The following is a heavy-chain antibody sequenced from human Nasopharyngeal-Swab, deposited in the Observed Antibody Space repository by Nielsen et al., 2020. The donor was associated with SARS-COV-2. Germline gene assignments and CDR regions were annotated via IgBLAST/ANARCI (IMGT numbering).Heavy chain of an antibody. J-gene: IGHJ6*02. CDR1: GGSISSYY. D-gene: IGHD4-17*01. CDR2: IYYSGST. CDR3: ARGTTVTTFFDYYGMDV. Sequence: GSLRLSCTVSGGSISSYYWSWIRQPPGKGLEWIGYIYYSGSTNYNPSLKSRVTISVDTSKNQFSLKLSSVTAADTAVYYCARGTTVTTFFDYYGMDVWGQGTTVTVSS. V-gene: IGHV4-59*12.